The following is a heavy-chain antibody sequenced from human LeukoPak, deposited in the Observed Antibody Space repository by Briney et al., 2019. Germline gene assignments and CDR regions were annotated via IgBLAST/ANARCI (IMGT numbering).Heavy chain of an antibody. CDR3: ARPDGNSGIGDY. D-gene: IGHD4-23*01. CDR2: IIPIFGTA. V-gene: IGHV1-69*13. Sequence: ASVKVSCKASGCTFSSYAISWVRQAPGQGLEWMGGIIPIFGTANYAQKFQGRVTITADESTSTAYMELSSLRSEDTAVYYCARPDGNSGIGDYWGQGTLVTVSS. CDR1: GCTFSSYA. J-gene: IGHJ4*02.